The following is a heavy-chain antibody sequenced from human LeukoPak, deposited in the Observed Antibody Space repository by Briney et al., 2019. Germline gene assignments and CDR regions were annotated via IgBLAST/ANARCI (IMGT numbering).Heavy chain of an antibody. CDR1: GFIFSGYS. J-gene: IGHJ6*02. CDR3: VKAASSSWPSYYYGMDV. CDR2: ITGSGGNT. D-gene: IGHD6-13*01. V-gene: IGHV3-23*01. Sequence: PGGSLRLSCAASGFIFSGYSMNWVRQAPGKGLEWVSVITGSGGNTYYADSVKGRFTISKDNSKNTVYLQMSSLRVDDTAVYYCVKAASSSWPSYYYGMDVWGQGTTVTVSS.